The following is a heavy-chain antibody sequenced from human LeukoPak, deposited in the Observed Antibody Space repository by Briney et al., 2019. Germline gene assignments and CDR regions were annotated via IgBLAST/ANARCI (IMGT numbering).Heavy chain of an antibody. CDR3: ARDSHYYESSGYNQGDFDY. J-gene: IGHJ4*02. CDR2: INAGNGNT. D-gene: IGHD3-22*01. Sequence: RASVKVSCKASGYTFTSYAMHWVRQAPGQRLEWMGWINAGNGNTKYSQKFQDRVTITRDTSASTAYMELSSLRSEDTAVYYCARDSHYYESSGYNQGDFDYWGQGTLVTVSS. CDR1: GYTFTSYA. V-gene: IGHV1-3*01.